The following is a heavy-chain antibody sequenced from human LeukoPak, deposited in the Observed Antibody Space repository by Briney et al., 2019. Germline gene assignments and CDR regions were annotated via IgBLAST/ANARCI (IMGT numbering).Heavy chain of an antibody. CDR3: ARATLDCSSTSCYGIGDWFDP. J-gene: IGHJ5*02. Sequence: PSQTLSLTCTVSGGSISSGDYYWSWIRPPPGRGLEWIGYIYYSGSTYYNPSLKSRVTISVDTSKNQFSLKLSSVTAADTAVYYCARATLDCSSTSCYGIGDWFDPWGQGTLVTVSS. CDR2: IYYSGST. V-gene: IGHV4-30-4*08. D-gene: IGHD2-2*01. CDR1: GGSISSGDYY.